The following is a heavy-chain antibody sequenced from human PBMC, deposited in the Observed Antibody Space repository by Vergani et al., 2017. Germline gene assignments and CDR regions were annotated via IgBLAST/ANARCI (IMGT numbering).Heavy chain of an antibody. CDR1: GFTFSSYA. CDR3: AKGGAYYYDSSGWADY. J-gene: IGHJ4*02. Sequence: QVQLVESGGGVVQPGRSLRLSCAASGFTFSSYAMHWVRQAPGKGLEWVAVISYDGSNKYYADSVKGRFTISRDNSKNTLYLQMNSVRAEDTAVYYCAKGGAYYYDSSGWADYWGQGTLVTVSS. D-gene: IGHD3-22*01. CDR2: ISYDGSNK. V-gene: IGHV3-30-3*01.